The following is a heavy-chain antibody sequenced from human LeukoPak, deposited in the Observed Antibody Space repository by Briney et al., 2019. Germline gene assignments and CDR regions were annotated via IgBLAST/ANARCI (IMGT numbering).Heavy chain of an antibody. CDR1: GGSISSHY. D-gene: IGHD5-12*01. Sequence: SETLSLTCTVSGGSISSHYWSWIRQPPGKGLEWIGYIYYSGSTNYNPSLKSRVAISVDTSKNQFSLKLSSVTAADTAVYYCARHRGYSGYDLGGTYYFDYWGQGTLVTVSS. CDR2: IYYSGST. V-gene: IGHV4-59*08. J-gene: IGHJ4*02. CDR3: ARHRGYSGYDLGGTYYFDY.